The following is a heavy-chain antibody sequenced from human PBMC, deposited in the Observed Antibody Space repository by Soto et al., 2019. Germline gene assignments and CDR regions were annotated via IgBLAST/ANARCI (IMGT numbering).Heavy chain of an antibody. Sequence: QVQLVQSGAEVKKPGSSVKVSCKASGGTFSSYAISWVRQAPGQGLEWMGGIIPIFGTANYAQKFQGRVTITADEXXSXASXGLRSLRSEDTAVYYCARQPPPLGDSSGWYAWFVPWGQGTLVTVSS. J-gene: IGHJ5*02. CDR1: GGTFSSYA. V-gene: IGHV1-69*12. D-gene: IGHD6-19*01. CDR2: IIPIFGTA. CDR3: ARQPPPLGDSSGWYAWFVP.